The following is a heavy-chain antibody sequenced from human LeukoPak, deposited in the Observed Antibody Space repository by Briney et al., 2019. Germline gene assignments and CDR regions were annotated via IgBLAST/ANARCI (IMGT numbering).Heavy chain of an antibody. CDR1: GFTFSSYW. CDR2: IKQDGSEK. J-gene: IGHJ3*02. CDR3: ARDTNYYDSSGFLTDAFDI. D-gene: IGHD3-22*01. Sequence: GGSLRLSCAASGFTFSSYWVSWVRQAPGKGLEWVANIKQDGSEKYYVDSVKGRFTISRDNAKNSLYLQMNSLRAEDTAVYYCARDTNYYDSSGFLTDAFDIWGQGTMVTVSS. V-gene: IGHV3-7*03.